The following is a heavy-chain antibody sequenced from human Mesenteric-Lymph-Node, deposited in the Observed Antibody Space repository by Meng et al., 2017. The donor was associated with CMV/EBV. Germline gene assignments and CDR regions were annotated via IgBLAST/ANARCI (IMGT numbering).Heavy chain of an antibody. D-gene: IGHD3-22*01. CDR1: GFTFSDYY. J-gene: IGHJ4*02. CDR3: ARDESSGYFDY. CDR2: ISSSGSTI. V-gene: IGHV3-11*04. Sequence: GESLKISCAASGFTFSDYYMSWIRQAPGKGLEWVSYISSSGSTIYYADSVKGRFTISRDNAKNSLYLQMNSLRAEDTAVYYCARDESSGYFDYWGQGTLVTVSS.